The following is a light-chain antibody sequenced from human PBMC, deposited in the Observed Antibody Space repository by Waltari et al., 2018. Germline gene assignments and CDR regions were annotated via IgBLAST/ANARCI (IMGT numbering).Light chain of an antibody. V-gene: IGKV2-28*01. CDR1: KSLLHSNGYNY. CDR3: MQALQTPLT. CDR2: LSS. J-gene: IGKJ4*01. Sequence: DIVLTQSPLSLPVTPGEPASISCSSSKSLLHSNGYNYLDWYLQKTGQSPQVLIYLSSSRASGVPDRFSGSGSGTDFTLNISRVEAEDVGVYYCMQALQTPLTFGGGTKVEIK.